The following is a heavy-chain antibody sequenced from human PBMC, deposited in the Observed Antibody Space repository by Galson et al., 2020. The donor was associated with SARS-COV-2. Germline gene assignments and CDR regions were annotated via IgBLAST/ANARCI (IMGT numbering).Heavy chain of an antibody. J-gene: IGHJ6*02. CDR2: IDWDDDK. CDR1: GFSLSTSGMC. D-gene: IGHD6-13*01. CDR3: AWMPVSSSHLGDYDYYGMDF. Sequence: SGPTLVKPTQTLTLTCTFSGFSLSTSGMCVSWIRQPPGKALEWLALIDWDDDKYYSTSLKTRLTISKDTSKNQVVLTMTNMDPVDTATYYCAWMPVSSSHLGDYDYYGMDFWGQGATVTVS. V-gene: IGHV2-70*01.